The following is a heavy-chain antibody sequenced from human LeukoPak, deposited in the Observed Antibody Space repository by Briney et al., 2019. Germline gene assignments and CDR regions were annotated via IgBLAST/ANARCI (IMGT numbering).Heavy chain of an antibody. Sequence: SETLSLTCTVSGSSINAYYWTWIRQAPGKGLEWIGYIYYSGSTNYNPSLKSRVTISVDTSKNQFSLKLSSVTAADTAVYYCARGGVTWTFDYWGQGTLVTVSA. CDR1: GSSINAYY. J-gene: IGHJ4*02. V-gene: IGHV4-59*01. CDR3: ARGGVTWTFDY. CDR2: IYYSGST. D-gene: IGHD2-21*02.